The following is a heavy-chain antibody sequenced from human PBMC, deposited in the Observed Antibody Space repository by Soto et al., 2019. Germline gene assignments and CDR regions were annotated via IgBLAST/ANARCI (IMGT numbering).Heavy chain of an antibody. CDR2: IVVGSGNT. D-gene: IGHD3-22*01. V-gene: IGHV1-58*01. CDR3: AADPPYYYDSSGYYVY. J-gene: IGHJ4*02. CDR1: GFTFTSSA. Sequence: SVKVSCKASGFTFTSSAVQWVRQARGQRLEWIGWIVVGSGNTNYAQKFQERVTITRDMSTSTAYMELSSLRSEDTAVYYCAADPPYYYDSSGYYVYWGQGTLVTVSS.